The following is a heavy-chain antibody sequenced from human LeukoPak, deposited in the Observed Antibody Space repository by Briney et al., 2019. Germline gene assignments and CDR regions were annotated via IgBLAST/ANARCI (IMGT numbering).Heavy chain of an antibody. CDR1: GFTFSNYA. CDR3: ARGDSTWHWYFDL. V-gene: IGHV3-64*04. D-gene: IGHD6-13*01. CDR2: ISSNGGST. Sequence: PGGSLRLSCSASGFTFSNYAMHWVRQAPGKGLEYVSAISSNGGSTYYADSVKGRFTISRDNSKNTLYLQMNSLRAEDTAVYYCARGDSTWHWYFDLWGRGTLVSVSS. J-gene: IGHJ2*01.